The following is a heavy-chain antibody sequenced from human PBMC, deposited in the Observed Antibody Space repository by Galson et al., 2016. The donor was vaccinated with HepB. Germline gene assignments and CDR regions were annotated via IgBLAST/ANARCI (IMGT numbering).Heavy chain of an antibody. Sequence: SLRLSCAASGFTLSHYGMHWVRQAPGKGLEWVAVISYDGSNKYSTESVKGRFTISRDNSKNTLFLQMNSLRVEDTAVYYCAKAPNPGTTLYPLDYWGQGSLVTVSS. J-gene: IGHJ4*02. CDR3: AKAPNPGTTLYPLDY. D-gene: IGHD1-7*01. V-gene: IGHV3-30*18. CDR1: GFTLSHYG. CDR2: ISYDGSNK.